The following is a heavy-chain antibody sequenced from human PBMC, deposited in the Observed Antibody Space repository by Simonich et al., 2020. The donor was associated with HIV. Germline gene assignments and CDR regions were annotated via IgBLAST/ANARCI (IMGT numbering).Heavy chain of an antibody. CDR3: ARDRDWGWDY. V-gene: IGHV1-2*06. CDR2: INPNTGYT. CDR1: GYTFTVYY. Sequence: QVQLVQSGAEVKKPGASVKVSCKASGYTFTVYYIHWVRQATGQGVAWRGRINPNTGYTQFAQNFQGRVSMTRDTSSNTVYMDLSSLRSDDTAVYFCARDRDWGWDYWGQGTLISVSS. D-gene: IGHD3-16*01. J-gene: IGHJ4*02.